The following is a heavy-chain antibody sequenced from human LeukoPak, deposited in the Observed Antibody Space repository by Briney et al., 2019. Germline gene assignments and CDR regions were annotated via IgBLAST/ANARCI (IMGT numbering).Heavy chain of an antibody. D-gene: IGHD1-26*01. CDR1: GGSISSYY. CDR2: IYYSGST. Sequence: SETLSLTCTVSGGSISSYYWSWIRQPPGKGLEWIGYIYYSGSTNYNPSLKSRVTISVDTSKNQFSLKLSSVTAADTAVYYCASGKGALYYYYYMDVWGKGTTVTVSS. V-gene: IGHV4-59*01. J-gene: IGHJ6*03. CDR3: ASGKGALYYYYYMDV.